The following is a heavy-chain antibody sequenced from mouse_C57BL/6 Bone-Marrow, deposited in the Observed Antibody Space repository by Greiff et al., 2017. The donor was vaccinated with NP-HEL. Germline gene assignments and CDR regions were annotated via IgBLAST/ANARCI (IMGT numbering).Heavy chain of an antibody. Sequence: VQLQQSGAELVRPGASVKLSCTASGFNITDDYMHWVKQRPEQGLEWIGWIDPDNGDTEYDPKLQGKATITADTSSNTAYLQLSSLTSEDTAVYYCTTWRFFTTVVAHFDVWGTGTTVTVSS. V-gene: IGHV14-4*01. D-gene: IGHD1-1*01. J-gene: IGHJ1*03. CDR2: IDPDNGDT. CDR1: GFNITDDY. CDR3: TTWRFFTTVVAHFDV.